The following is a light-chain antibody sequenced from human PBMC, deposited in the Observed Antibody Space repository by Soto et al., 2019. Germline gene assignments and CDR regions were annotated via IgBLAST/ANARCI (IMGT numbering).Light chain of an antibody. J-gene: IGLJ3*02. Sequence: QSALTQPASVSGSPGQSITISCTGTSSDVGGYDYVSWYQQHPGKAPKLMIYEVSNRPSGVSNRFSGSKSGNTASLTISGLQAEDEADYYFCAYTNINTRVFVGGTKLTV. CDR1: SSDVGGYDY. CDR2: EVS. V-gene: IGLV2-14*01. CDR3: CAYTNINTRV.